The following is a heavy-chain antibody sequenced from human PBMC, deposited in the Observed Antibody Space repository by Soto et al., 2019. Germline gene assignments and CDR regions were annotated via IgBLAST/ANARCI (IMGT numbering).Heavy chain of an antibody. CDR3: ARGEMIFGLPITSSYFDY. D-gene: IGHD3-3*01. CDR1: GGSISSNYY. J-gene: IGHJ4*02. CDR2: IYYIGST. Sequence: QVQLHESGPGLVKPSQTLSLTCAVSGGSISSNYYWSWIRQLPGKGLEWIGYIYYIGSTYYNPSLERRITISVDTSKNQFSLKLSSVTAADTAVYYCARGEMIFGLPITSSYFDYWGQGTLVTVSS. V-gene: IGHV4-31*11.